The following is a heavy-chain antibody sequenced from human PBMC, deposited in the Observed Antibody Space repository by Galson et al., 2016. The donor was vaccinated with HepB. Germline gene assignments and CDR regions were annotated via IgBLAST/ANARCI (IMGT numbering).Heavy chain of an antibody. V-gene: IGHV3-23*01. J-gene: IGHJ4*02. CDR1: GFTFSNHD. Sequence: SLRLSCAASGFTFSNHDMNWVRQAPEKGLEYISNINYRGESTSYVDSVKGRFTISRDNSRNTLYLQMDNLRAEDTAIYYCVKDPNWEAGCWGRGTPVTVSS. CDR2: INYRGEST. CDR3: VKDPNWEAGC. D-gene: IGHD7-27*01.